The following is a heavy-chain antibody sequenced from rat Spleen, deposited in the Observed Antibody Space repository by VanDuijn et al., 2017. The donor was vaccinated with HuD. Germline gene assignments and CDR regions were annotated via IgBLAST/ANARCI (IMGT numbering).Heavy chain of an antibody. CDR3: ARAGRNWELAY. D-gene: IGHD5-1*01. V-gene: IGHV2-43*01. CDR2: IWTTGNT. CDR1: GFSLTSYH. J-gene: IGHJ3*01. Sequence: QVQLKESGPGLVQPSQTLSLTCTVSGFSLTSYHVSWVRQAPGKVLEWMGVIWTTGNTVYNSLLTSRLTITRDTSKSQIFLKMNSLQTEDTASYYCARAGRNWELAYWGQGTLVTVSS.